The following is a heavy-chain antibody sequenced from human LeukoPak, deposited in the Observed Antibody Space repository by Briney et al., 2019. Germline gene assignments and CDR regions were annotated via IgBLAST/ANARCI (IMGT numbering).Heavy chain of an antibody. D-gene: IGHD1-26*01. CDR1: GSTFSNYG. V-gene: IGHV3-30*18. Sequence: GGSLRLSCAASGSTFSNYGMHWVRQAPGKGLEWVAVISYDGSNKDYADSVKGRFTISRDNSKNTLYLQMNSLRAEDTAVYYCAKDLGSGSYYVPVVSQHWGQGTLVTVSS. CDR2: ISYDGSNK. CDR3: AKDLGSGSYYVPVVSQH. J-gene: IGHJ1*01.